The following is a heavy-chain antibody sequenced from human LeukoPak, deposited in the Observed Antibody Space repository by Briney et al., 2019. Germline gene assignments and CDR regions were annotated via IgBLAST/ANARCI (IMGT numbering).Heavy chain of an antibody. J-gene: IGHJ6*03. CDR2: IYPGDPDT. Sequence: GESLKISCKGSGYRFTSYWIGWVRQMPGKGLGWMGIIYPGDPDTRYSPSFRGQVTISADKSISTAYLQWSSLKASDTAMYYCARQSGDYSYYYYMDVWGKGTTVTISS. D-gene: IGHD2-21*02. CDR3: ARQSGDYSYYYYMDV. V-gene: IGHV5-51*01. CDR1: GYRFTSYW.